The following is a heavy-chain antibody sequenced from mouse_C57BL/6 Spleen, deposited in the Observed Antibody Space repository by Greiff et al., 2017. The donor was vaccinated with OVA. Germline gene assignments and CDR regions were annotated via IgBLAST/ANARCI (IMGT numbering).Heavy chain of an antibody. CDR3: ARYYYGSSYNYAMDY. V-gene: IGHV1-54*01. J-gene: IGHJ4*01. Sequence: VQLQQSGAELVRPGTSVKVSCKASGYAFTNYLIEWVKQRPGQGLEWIGVINPGSGGTNYNEKFKGKATLTADKSSSTAYMQLSSLTSEDSAVYFCARYYYGSSYNYAMDYWGQGTSVTVSS. D-gene: IGHD1-1*01. CDR2: INPGSGGT. CDR1: GYAFTNYL.